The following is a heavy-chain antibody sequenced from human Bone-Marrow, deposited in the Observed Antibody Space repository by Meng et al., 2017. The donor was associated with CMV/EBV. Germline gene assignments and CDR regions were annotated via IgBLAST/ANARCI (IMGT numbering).Heavy chain of an antibody. Sequence: GESLKISCAASGFSLSSYSMNWVRQAPGKGLEWVANINQDQSQKNYVDSVRGRFTISRDNAKNSLFLQMNSLRGEDTAVYYCARVAAAGRGMDVWGQGTTVTVSS. V-gene: IGHV3-7*04. D-gene: IGHD6-13*01. CDR1: GFSLSSYS. CDR2: INQDQSQK. CDR3: ARVAAAGRGMDV. J-gene: IGHJ6*02.